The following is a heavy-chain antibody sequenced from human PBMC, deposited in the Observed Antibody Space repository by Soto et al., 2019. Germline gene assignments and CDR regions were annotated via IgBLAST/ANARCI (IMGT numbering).Heavy chain of an antibody. D-gene: IGHD5-18*01. J-gene: IGHJ4*02. CDR1: GFTFSSYG. V-gene: IGHV3-21*04. Sequence: PGGSLRLSCAASGFTFSSYGMNWVRQAPGKGLEWVSCISTTSSIIYYADSVKGRFTISRDNSKNTLYLQMNSLRAEDTAVYYCAKGVDTAMVCLDYWGQGTLVTVSS. CDR3: AKGVDTAMVCLDY. CDR2: ISTTSSII.